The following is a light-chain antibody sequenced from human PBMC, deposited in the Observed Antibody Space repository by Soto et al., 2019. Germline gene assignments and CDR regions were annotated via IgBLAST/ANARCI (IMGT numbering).Light chain of an antibody. CDR2: DAS. Sequence: EIVLTQSPATLSLSPGERATLSCRASQSVSNYLAWYQQKPGQAPRLLIYDASNRATDIPARFSGSGSGTDFTLTISSLEPEDFATYYCLQHNSYPRLTFGGGTKVEIK. CDR3: LQHNSYPRLT. J-gene: IGKJ4*01. V-gene: IGKV3-11*01. CDR1: QSVSNY.